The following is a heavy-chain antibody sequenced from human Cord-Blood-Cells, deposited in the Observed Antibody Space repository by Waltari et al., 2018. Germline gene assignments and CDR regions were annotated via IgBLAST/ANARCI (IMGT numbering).Heavy chain of an antibody. D-gene: IGHD2-21*02. CDR1: GGSISSYY. Sequence: QVQLQESGPGLVKPSETLSLTCTVSGGSISSYYWSWIRQPPGKGLEWIGYIYYSGSTNHNPSLKSRVTISVDTSKNQFSLKLSSVTAADTAVCYCAGGHRTVVTLMSAFDIWGQGTMVTVSS. J-gene: IGHJ3*02. V-gene: IGHV4-59*08. CDR3: AGGHRTVVTLMSAFDI. CDR2: IYYSGST.